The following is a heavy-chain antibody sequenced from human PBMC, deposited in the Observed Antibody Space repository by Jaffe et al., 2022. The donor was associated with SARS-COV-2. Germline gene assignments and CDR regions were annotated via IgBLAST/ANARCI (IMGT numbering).Heavy chain of an antibody. D-gene: IGHD1-26*01. V-gene: IGHV3-15*01. CDR1: GFTFSNAW. CDR3: TTRVRTTNDF. CDR2: IKTKPDGETA. J-gene: IGHJ4*02. Sequence: EVRLVESGGGLVQPGGSLRLSCAASGFTFSNAWMNWVRQAPGKGLEWVGRIKTKPDGETAEYAVPVNGKFTISRDDSGNTLYLRMNSLTTEDTAIYYCTTRVRTTNDFWGQGTLVTVSS.